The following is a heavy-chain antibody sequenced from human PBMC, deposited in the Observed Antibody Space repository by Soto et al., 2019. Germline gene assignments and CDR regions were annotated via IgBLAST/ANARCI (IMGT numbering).Heavy chain of an antibody. CDR2: IYYDGST. Sequence: SETLSLTCTVSGDSIRSINNYWGWIRQPPGMGLEWIANIYYDGSTFYNPSLKSRVAMSIDTSKNQFSLNLTSVTATDTAVYYCTTVVIPFD. J-gene: IGHJ2*01. V-gene: IGHV4-39*01. D-gene: IGHD1-1*01. CDR3: TTVVIPFD. CDR1: GDSIRSINNY.